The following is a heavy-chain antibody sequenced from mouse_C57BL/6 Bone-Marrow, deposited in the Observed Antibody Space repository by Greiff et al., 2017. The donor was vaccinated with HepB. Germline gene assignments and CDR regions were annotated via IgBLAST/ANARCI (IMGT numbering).Heavy chain of an antibody. Sequence: VKLVESGAELARPGASVKLSCKASGYTFTSYGISWVKQRTGQGLEWIGEIYPRSGNTYYNEKFKGKATLTADKSSSTAYMELRSLTSEDSAVYFCARGVFITTVVDAMDYWGQGTSVTVSS. CDR1: GYTFTSYG. J-gene: IGHJ4*01. CDR2: IYPRSGNT. V-gene: IGHV1-81*01. CDR3: ARGVFITTVVDAMDY. D-gene: IGHD1-1*01.